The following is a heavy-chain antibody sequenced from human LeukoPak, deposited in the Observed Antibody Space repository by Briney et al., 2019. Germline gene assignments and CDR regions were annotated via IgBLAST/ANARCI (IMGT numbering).Heavy chain of an antibody. V-gene: IGHV3-23*01. Sequence: GGSLRLSCAVSGFPFSTNAMSWVRRAPGKGLERVSGVSGSGDGTYYADSVKGRFTISRDNSKNTLYLQMNSLRAEDTAVYYCAKVSGNYGDPFDYWGQGTLVTVPS. CDR2: VSGSGDGT. D-gene: IGHD4-17*01. CDR3: AKVSGNYGDPFDY. CDR1: GFPFSTNA. J-gene: IGHJ4*02.